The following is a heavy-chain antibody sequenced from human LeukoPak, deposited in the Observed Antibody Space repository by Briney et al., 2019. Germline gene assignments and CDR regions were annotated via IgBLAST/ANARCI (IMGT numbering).Heavy chain of an antibody. D-gene: IGHD6-13*01. J-gene: IGHJ4*02. CDR2: MNPNSGNT. CDR3: AIMEGEQQLGGLVDY. V-gene: IGHV1-8*02. Sequence: GASVKVSCKASGGTFSSYAISWVRQATGQGLEWMGWMNPNSGNTGYAQKFQGRVTMTRNTSISTAYMELSSLRSEDTAVYYCAIMEGEQQLGGLVDYWGQGTLVTVSS. CDR1: GGTFSSYA.